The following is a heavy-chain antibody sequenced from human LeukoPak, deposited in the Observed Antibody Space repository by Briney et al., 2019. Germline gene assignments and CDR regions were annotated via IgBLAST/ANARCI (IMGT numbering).Heavy chain of an antibody. CDR2: IIPIFGTA. D-gene: IGHD3-3*01. CDR1: GGTFSSYA. V-gene: IGHV1-69*13. CDR3: ASTSITIFGVVVGIYYYYYGMDV. Sequence: SVKVSCKASGGTFSSYAISWVRQAPGQGLEWMGGIIPIFGTANYAQKFQGRVTITADESTSTAYMELSSLRSEDTAVYYCASTSITIFGVVVGIYYYYYGMDVWGQGTTVTVSS. J-gene: IGHJ6*02.